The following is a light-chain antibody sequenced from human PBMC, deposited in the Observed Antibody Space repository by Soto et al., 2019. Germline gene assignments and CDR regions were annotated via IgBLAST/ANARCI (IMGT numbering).Light chain of an antibody. Sequence: DIQMTQSPSSLSASVGDRVTITCPASQDIDNYLNWYQQKPGKAPDLLIYDASKLETGVPSRFSGSGSGTDFTFTITTLQPEDSATYYCQQYFHLIYTFAHGTKLEIK. V-gene: IGKV1-33*01. CDR2: DAS. CDR1: QDIDNY. J-gene: IGKJ2*01. CDR3: QQYFHLIYT.